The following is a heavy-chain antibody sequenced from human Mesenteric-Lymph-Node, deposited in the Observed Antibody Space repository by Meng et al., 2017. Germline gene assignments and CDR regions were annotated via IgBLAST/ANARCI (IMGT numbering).Heavy chain of an antibody. CDR1: GGSFSGYY. CDR3: ARGRKTSGSSYDSSGYYRAYYFDY. CDR2: INHSGST. V-gene: IGHV4-34*01. D-gene: IGHD3-22*01. Sequence: ESLKISCAVYGGSFSGYYWSWIRQPPGKGLEWIGEINHSGSTNYNPSLKSRVTISVDTSKNQFSLKLSSVTAADTAVYYCARGRKTSGSSYDSSGYYRAYYFDYWGQGTLVTVSS. J-gene: IGHJ4*02.